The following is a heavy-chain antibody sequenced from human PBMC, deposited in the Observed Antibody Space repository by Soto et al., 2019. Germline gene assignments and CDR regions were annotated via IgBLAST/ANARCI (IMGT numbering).Heavy chain of an antibody. J-gene: IGHJ4*02. V-gene: IGHV3-23*01. Sequence: EVRLLESGGGLVQPGGSLRLSCGGSGFTFNSYAMTWVRQAPGKGLEWVSAISGSGGTTYYANSVKGRFTISRDQSKDTLYLQMNSLTGEDTAIYYCAKDRHYGSGTYSDSYLDYWGQGTLVTVSS. CDR2: ISGSGGTT. CDR1: GFTFNSYA. CDR3: AKDRHYGSGTYSDSYLDY. D-gene: IGHD3-10*01.